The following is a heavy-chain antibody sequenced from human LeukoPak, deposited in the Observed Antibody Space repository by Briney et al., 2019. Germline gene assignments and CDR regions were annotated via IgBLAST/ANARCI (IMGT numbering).Heavy chain of an antibody. D-gene: IGHD3-22*01. V-gene: IGHV4-61*05. J-gene: IGHJ6*03. CDR1: GGSISSSSYY. CDR3: ARLPYDSSGYYYRYDYYYMDV. Sequence: SETLSLTCTVSGGSISSSSYYWGWIRQPPGKGLEWIGYIYYSGSTNYNPSLKSRVTISVDTSKNQFSLKLSSVTAADTAVYYCARLPYDSSGYYYRYDYYYMDVWGKGTTVTISS. CDR2: IYYSGST.